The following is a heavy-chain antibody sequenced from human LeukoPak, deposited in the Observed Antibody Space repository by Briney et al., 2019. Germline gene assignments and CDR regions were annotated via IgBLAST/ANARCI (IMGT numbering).Heavy chain of an antibody. CDR2: VDHGGSGT. Sequence: GGSLRLSCAASGFTFTSYWMHWVRQVAGKGLVWLARVDHGGSGTNYADSVKGRFTISRDNAKSTVYLQMNSLRVEDTAVYYCITDLGWGQGTLVTVSS. CDR3: ITDLG. J-gene: IGHJ4*02. V-gene: IGHV3-74*01. CDR1: GFTFTSYW. D-gene: IGHD1-14*01.